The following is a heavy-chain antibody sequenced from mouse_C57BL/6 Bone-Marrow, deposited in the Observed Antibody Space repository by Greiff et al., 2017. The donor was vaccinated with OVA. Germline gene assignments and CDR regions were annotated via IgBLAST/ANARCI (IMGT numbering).Heavy chain of an antibody. D-gene: IGHD2-2*01. V-gene: IGHV1-26*01. J-gene: IGHJ4*01. CDR1: GYTFTDYY. CDR2: INPNNGGT. Sequence: EVQLQQSGPELVKPGASVKISCKASGYTFTDYYMNWVKQSHGKGLEWIGDINPNNGGTSYNQKFKGKATLTVDKSSSTAYMELRSLTSEDSAVYYCASFGYPYYAMDYWGQGTSVTVSS. CDR3: ASFGYPYYAMDY.